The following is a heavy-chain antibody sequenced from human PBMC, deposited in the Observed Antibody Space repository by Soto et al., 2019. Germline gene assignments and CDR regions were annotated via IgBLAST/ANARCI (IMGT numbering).Heavy chain of an antibody. CDR1: GYTFTSYG. V-gene: IGHV1-18*01. D-gene: IGHD5-12*01. Sequence: ASVKVSCKASGYTFTSYGISWVRQAPGQGLEWMGWISAYNGNTNYAQKLQGRVTMTTDTSTSTAYMELRSLRSDDTAVYYCARVRPIWSGYDKQGRNYFDYWGQGTLVTVSS. CDR3: ARVRPIWSGYDKQGRNYFDY. J-gene: IGHJ4*02. CDR2: ISAYNGNT.